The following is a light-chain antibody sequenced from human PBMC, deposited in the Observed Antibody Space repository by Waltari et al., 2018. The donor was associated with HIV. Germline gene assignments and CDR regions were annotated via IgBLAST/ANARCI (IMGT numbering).Light chain of an antibody. Sequence: QSVLTQPPSASGTPGQRVTISCPGSSANIGSHYVSWYQQPPGTHPKHPMYWNNQRPAGVPDRFSGSKSGNTASLTISGLQAEDEADYYCCSYTTSSTLVFGGGTKLTVL. V-gene: IGLV1-47*01. CDR3: CSYTTSSTLV. J-gene: IGLJ2*01. CDR2: WNN. CDR1: SANIGSHY.